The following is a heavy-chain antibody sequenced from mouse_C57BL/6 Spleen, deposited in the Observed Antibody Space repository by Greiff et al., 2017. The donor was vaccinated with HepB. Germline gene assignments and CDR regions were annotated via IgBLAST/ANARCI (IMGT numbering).Heavy chain of an antibody. CDR3: AKGVYDGRRGRAMDY. D-gene: IGHD2-3*01. V-gene: IGHV2-5*01. Sequence: VKLVESGPGLVQPSQSLSITCTVSGFSLTSYGVHWVRQSPGKGLEWLGVIWRGGSTDYNAAFMSRLSITKDNSKSQVFFKMNSLQADDTAIYYCAKGVYDGRRGRAMDYWGQGTSVTVSS. J-gene: IGHJ4*01. CDR2: IWRGGST. CDR1: GFSLTSYG.